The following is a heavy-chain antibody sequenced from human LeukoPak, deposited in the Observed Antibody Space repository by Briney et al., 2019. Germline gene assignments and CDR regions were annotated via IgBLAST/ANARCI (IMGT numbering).Heavy chain of an antibody. CDR1: GFTFSNYA. V-gene: IGHV3-23*01. D-gene: IGHD2-8*01. Sequence: PGGSLRLSCAASGFTFSNYAMNWVRQAPGRGLEWVARFSGSGGTTYHADSVKGRSTISRDNSKNTLYVQMNSLRLEDTAVYYCANGNRCTSPNCLGYYYFYMDVWGKGTTVTVS. CDR3: ANGNRCTSPNCLGYYYFYMDV. J-gene: IGHJ6*03. CDR2: FSGSGGTT.